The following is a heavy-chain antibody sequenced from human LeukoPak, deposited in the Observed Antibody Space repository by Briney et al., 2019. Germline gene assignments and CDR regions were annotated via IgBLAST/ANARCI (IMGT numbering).Heavy chain of an antibody. J-gene: IGHJ6*02. D-gene: IGHD6-19*01. Sequence: GGSLRLSCAASGFTFSSYWMSWVRQAPGKGLEWVANIKQDGSEKYYVDSVKGRFTISRDNAKNSLYLQMNSLRAEDTAVYYCXXXXXXXXSGWYLEDYYYGMDVWGQGTTVTVSS. CDR2: IKQDGSEK. CDR1: GFTFSSYW. V-gene: IGHV3-7*01. CDR3: XXXXXXXXSGWYLEDYYYGMDV.